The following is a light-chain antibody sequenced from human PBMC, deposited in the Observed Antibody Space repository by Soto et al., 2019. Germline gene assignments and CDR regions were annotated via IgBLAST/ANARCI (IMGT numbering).Light chain of an antibody. CDR2: DAS. Sequence: DIQMTQSPSTLSGSVGDRVTITCRASQTISSWLAWYQQKPGKAPKLLIYDASSLESGVPSRFSGSGSGTEFTLTISSLQPDDFATYYCQQYNSFWTFGQRTMVDI. V-gene: IGKV1-5*01. J-gene: IGKJ1*01. CDR3: QQYNSFWT. CDR1: QTISSW.